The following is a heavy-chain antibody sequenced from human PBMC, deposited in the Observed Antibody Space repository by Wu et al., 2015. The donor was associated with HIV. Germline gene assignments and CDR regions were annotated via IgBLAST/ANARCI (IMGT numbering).Heavy chain of an antibody. D-gene: IGHD3-9*01. CDR2: ISAYNGNT. Sequence: QVQLVQSGAEVKKPGASVKVSCKASGYTFTSYGISWVRQAPGQGLEWMGWISAYNGNTNYAQKLQGRVTMTTDTSTSTAYMELRSLRSDDTAVYYCARETLRYFDWSFPSGAFDIWGQGTMVTVSS. CDR3: ARETLRYFDWSFPSGAFDI. V-gene: IGHV1-18*01. CDR1: GYTFTSYG. J-gene: IGHJ3*02.